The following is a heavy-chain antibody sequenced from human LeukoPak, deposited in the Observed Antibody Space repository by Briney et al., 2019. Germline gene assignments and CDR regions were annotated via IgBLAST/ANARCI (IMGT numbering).Heavy chain of an antibody. V-gene: IGHV4-31*03. CDR3: AAKGGGYDYRY. CDR1: NVSVGSGAYY. D-gene: IGHD5-12*01. J-gene: IGHJ4*02. Sequence: ASQTLSLTCIVSNVSVGSGAYYWTWIRQHPGKGLEWIGYIYYSGSTYFSPSLKSRVSMSVDTSKNQFSLRLTSVTAADTAVYFCAAKGGGYDYRYWGQGTLVTVSS. CDR2: IYYSGST.